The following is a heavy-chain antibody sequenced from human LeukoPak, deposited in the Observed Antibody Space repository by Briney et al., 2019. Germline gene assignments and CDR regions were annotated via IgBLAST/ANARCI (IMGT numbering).Heavy chain of an antibody. CDR2: IKQDGSDK. D-gene: IGHD3-10*01. Sequence: GGSLRLSCAASGFTFTTYWMTWVRQAPGKGLEWVANIKQDGSDKYYVDSVKGRFTISRDNARKSVYLQMNSLRAEDTAVYYCARGQPDRLLWVGESLSNISPFDYWGQGTLVTVSS. V-gene: IGHV3-7*03. CDR1: GFTFTTYW. J-gene: IGHJ4*02. CDR3: ARGQPDRLLWVGESLSNISPFDY.